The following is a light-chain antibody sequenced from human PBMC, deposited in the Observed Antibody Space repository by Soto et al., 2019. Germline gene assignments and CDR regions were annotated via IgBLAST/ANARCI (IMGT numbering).Light chain of an antibody. J-gene: IGLJ3*02. CDR1: SSDVGSYNL. CDR3: CSYAGSSILV. Sequence: QSVLTQPASVSGSPGQSITISCTGTSSDVGSYNLVSWYQQNPGKAPKLMIYEGSKRPSGVSNRFSGSKSGNTASLTISGLQAEDEADYYCCSYAGSSILVFGGGTKLTVL. V-gene: IGLV2-23*01. CDR2: EGS.